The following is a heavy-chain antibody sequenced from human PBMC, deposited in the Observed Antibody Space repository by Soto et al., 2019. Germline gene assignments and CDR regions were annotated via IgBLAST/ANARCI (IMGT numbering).Heavy chain of an antibody. CDR1: GDSISSGDYY. J-gene: IGHJ3*02. CDR2: IYHSGST. V-gene: IGHV4-4*02. Sequence: SETLSLTCTVSGDSISSGDYYWSWVRQPPGKGLEWIGEIYHSGSTNYNPSLKSRVTISVDKSKNQFSLKLSSVTAADTAVYYCARFMTTVTNLAFDIWGQGTMVTVSS. D-gene: IGHD4-17*01. CDR3: ARFMTTVTNLAFDI.